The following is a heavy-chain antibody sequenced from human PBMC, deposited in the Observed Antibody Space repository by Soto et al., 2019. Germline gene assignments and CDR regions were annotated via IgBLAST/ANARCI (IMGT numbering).Heavy chain of an antibody. CDR3: ARTAAAGKYYYGMDV. D-gene: IGHD6-13*01. CDR2: IYPGDSDT. CDR1: GDSFTSYG. J-gene: IGHJ6*02. V-gene: IGHV5-51*01. Sequence: ELLKDSCKGAGDSFTSYGGGWVRQMPGKGLECMGIIYPGDSDTRYSPSFQGQVTISADKSISTAYLQWSSLKASDTAMYYCARTAAAGKYYYGMDVWGQGTTVTVSS.